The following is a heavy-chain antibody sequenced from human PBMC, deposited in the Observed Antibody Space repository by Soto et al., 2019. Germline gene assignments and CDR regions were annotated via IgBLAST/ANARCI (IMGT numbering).Heavy chain of an antibody. J-gene: IGHJ6*02. CDR2: ISAYNGNT. D-gene: IGHD5-12*01. Sequence: QVQLVQSGAEVKKPGASVKVSCKASGYTFTSYGISWVRQAPGQGLEWMGWISAYNGNTNYAQKHQGRVTMTTDTSTSTAYMELRSLRSDDTAVYYCARDQGVNIVATMGYYYYYYGMDVWGQGTTVTVSS. V-gene: IGHV1-18*01. CDR3: ARDQGVNIVATMGYYYYYYGMDV. CDR1: GYTFTSYG.